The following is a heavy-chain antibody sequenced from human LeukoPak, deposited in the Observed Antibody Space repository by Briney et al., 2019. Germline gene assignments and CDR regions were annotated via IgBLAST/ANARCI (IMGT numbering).Heavy chain of an antibody. CDR1: GFTFSDYY. Sequence: GGSLRLSCAASGFTFSDYYMSWIRRAPGKGLEWVSYISSSGSTIYYADSVKGRFTISRDNAKNSLYLQMNSLRAEDTAVYYCARDHNAKYSGYDYSDYWGQGTLVTVSS. J-gene: IGHJ4*02. V-gene: IGHV3-11*01. CDR2: ISSSGSTI. D-gene: IGHD5-12*01. CDR3: ARDHNAKYSGYDYSDY.